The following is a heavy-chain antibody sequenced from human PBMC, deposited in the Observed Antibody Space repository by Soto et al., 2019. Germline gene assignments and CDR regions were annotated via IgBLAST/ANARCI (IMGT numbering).Heavy chain of an antibody. V-gene: IGHV3-30-3*01. CDR1: GFTFSSYA. D-gene: IGHD1-7*01. CDR2: ISYDGSNK. Sequence: QVQLVESGGGVVQPGRSLRLSCAASGFTFSSYAMHWVRQAPGKGLEWVAVISYDGSNKYYADSVKGRFTISRDNSKNTLYLQMTSLRAEDTAVYYCARNGAGTTPDPYYYYGMDVWGQGTTVTVS. J-gene: IGHJ6*02. CDR3: ARNGAGTTPDPYYYYGMDV.